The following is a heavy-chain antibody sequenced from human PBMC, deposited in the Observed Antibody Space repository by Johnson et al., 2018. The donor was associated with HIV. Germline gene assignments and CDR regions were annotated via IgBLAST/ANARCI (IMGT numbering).Heavy chain of an antibody. Sequence: VQLVQSGGDMVQPGRSLRLSCVASGFTLSTYAMHWVRQAPGKGLEWVAVISSDGSNKSYADSVKGRFTISRDNSRNTLYLQVNSLRVEDTAVYYCAKDPRYKYGGAFDVWGQGTTVTVSS. J-gene: IGHJ3*01. CDR1: GFTLSTYA. D-gene: IGHD3-16*01. CDR3: AKDPRYKYGGAFDV. V-gene: IGHV3-30*18. CDR2: ISSDGSNK.